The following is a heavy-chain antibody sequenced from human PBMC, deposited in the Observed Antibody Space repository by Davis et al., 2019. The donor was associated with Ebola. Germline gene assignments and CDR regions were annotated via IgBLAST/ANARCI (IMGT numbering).Heavy chain of an antibody. Sequence: GEPLKISCVASGFTFSRHGMHWVRQAPGKGLEWVAVVSYDGKTTYYGDSVKGRFTISRDNSKNTLNLQMDSLRAEDTAVYFCARIPRDYSFCGWGQGTLVTVSS. D-gene: IGHD4-11*01. CDR1: GFTFSRHG. V-gene: IGHV3-30*03. CDR2: VSYDGKTT. CDR3: ARIPRDYSFCG. J-gene: IGHJ4*02.